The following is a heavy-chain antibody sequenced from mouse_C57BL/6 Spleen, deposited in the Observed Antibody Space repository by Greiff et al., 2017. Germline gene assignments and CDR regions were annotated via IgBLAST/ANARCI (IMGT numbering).Heavy chain of an antibody. Sequence: QVQLQQPGTELVKPGASVKLSCKASGYTFTSYWMHWVKQRPGQGLEWIGNINPSNGGTNYNEKFKSKATLTVDKSSSTAYMQLSSLTSEDSAVYYCSRDVTTVVATPYFDYWGQGTTLTVSS. CDR3: SRDVTTVVATPYFDY. V-gene: IGHV1-53*01. D-gene: IGHD1-1*01. CDR2: INPSNGGT. J-gene: IGHJ2*01. CDR1: GYTFTSYW.